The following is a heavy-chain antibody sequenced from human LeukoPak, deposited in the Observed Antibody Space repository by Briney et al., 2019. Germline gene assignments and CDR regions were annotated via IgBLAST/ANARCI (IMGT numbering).Heavy chain of an antibody. V-gene: IGHV1-69*13. Sequence: GASVKVSCKASGGTFSSYAISWVRQAPGQGLEWMGGIIPIFGTANYAQKFQGRVTITADESTSTAYMELSSLRSEDTAVYYCARAHGPDTAMVMYYFDYWGQGTLVTVSS. J-gene: IGHJ4*02. CDR2: IIPIFGTA. CDR3: ARAHGPDTAMVMYYFDY. D-gene: IGHD5-18*01. CDR1: GGTFSSYA.